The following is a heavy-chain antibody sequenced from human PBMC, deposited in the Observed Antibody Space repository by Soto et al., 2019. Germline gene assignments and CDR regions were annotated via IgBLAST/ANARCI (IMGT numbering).Heavy chain of an antibody. CDR3: VRGGGNDPFEY. D-gene: IGHD5-12*01. CDR2: ITHLKNT. V-gene: IGHV4-30-2*06. J-gene: IGHJ4*02. Sequence: QLRLQESGSGVVETSESLSLTCTVFGASITYGGYSWSWIRQSPGRGLEWIGHITHLKNTYFNPSFKSRLSMSIDRAKNQFSLKLTSMTAADKGRYFCVRGGGNDPFEYWGQGILVTVSS. CDR1: GASITYGGYS.